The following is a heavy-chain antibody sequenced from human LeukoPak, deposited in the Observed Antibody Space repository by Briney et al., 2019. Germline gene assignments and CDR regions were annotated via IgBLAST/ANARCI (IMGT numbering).Heavy chain of an antibody. CDR1: GGSISSTNYY. CDR3: ARLYCSSTSCLARGAFDI. CDR2: IFYNGRS. J-gene: IGHJ3*02. V-gene: IGHV4-39*01. D-gene: IGHD2-2*01. Sequence: SETLSLTCTVSGGSISSTNYYWGWIRQPPGKGLEGIGRIFYNGRSYHNPSLKSRVTISVDTSKNQFSLKLSSVTAADTAVYYCARLYCSSTSCLARGAFDIWGQGTMVTVSS.